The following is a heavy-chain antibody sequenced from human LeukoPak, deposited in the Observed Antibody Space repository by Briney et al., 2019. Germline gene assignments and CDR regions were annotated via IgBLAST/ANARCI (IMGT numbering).Heavy chain of an antibody. D-gene: IGHD6-13*01. Sequence: PSETLSLTCTVSGGSISSSSYYWGWIRQPPGKGLEWIGSIYYSGSTYYNPSLKSRVTISVDTSKNQFSLKLSSVTAADTAVYYCVLVSRIIAAVSPPDYWGQGTLVTVSS. J-gene: IGHJ4*02. CDR3: VLVSRIIAAVSPPDY. CDR2: IYYSGST. CDR1: GGSISSSSYY. V-gene: IGHV4-39*01.